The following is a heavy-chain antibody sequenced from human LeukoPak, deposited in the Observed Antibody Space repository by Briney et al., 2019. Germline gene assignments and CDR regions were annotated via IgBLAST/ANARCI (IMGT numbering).Heavy chain of an antibody. V-gene: IGHV1-18*01. CDR1: GYTFTSYG. D-gene: IGHD2-15*01. CDR3: ARVFRYCSGGSCSFNNWFDP. Sequence: ASVKVSCKASGYTFTSYGISWVRQAPGQGLEWMGWISAYNGNTNYAQKLQGRVTMTTDTSTSTAYMELRSLRSDDTAVYYCARVFRYCSGGSCSFNNWFDPWGQGTLVTVSS. CDR2: ISAYNGNT. J-gene: IGHJ5*02.